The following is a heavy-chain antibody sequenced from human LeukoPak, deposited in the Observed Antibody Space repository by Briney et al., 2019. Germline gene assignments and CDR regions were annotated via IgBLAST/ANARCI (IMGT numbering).Heavy chain of an antibody. CDR2: ISYDGRSK. J-gene: IGHJ4*02. CDR3: AKDLIFWSGYPDY. Sequence: PGGSLRLSCAASGFTFGSYGMHWVRQAPGKGLECVAIISYDGRSKNYADSVKGRFTISRDNSKNTLYLQMNSLRAEDTAIYYCAKDLIFWSGYPDYWGQGTLVTVSS. D-gene: IGHD3-3*01. CDR1: GFTFGSYG. V-gene: IGHV3-30*18.